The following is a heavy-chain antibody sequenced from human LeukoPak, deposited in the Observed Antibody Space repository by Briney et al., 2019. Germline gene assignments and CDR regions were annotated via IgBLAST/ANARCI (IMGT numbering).Heavy chain of an antibody. D-gene: IGHD1-26*01. Sequence: GGSLRLSCAASGFTLSNDWTHWVRQAPGKGLVWVSRISSDGTKTLYADSVKGRFTISRDNARNTLHLQMNSLRADDTAVYYCVVGGGIYWGQGTLVTVS. CDR1: GFTLSNDW. J-gene: IGHJ4*02. CDR2: ISSDGTKT. CDR3: VVGGGIY. V-gene: IGHV3-74*03.